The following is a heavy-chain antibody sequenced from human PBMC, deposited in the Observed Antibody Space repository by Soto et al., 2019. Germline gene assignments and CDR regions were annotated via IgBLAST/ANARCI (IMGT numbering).Heavy chain of an antibody. J-gene: IGHJ4*02. V-gene: IGHV6-1*01. CDR1: GDSVSSISAA. D-gene: IGHD6-19*01. CDR2: TYYRSKWFN. Sequence: SQTLSLTCAISGDSVSSISAAWNWIRHSPSRGLEWLGRTYYRSKWFNDYAVSVKSRITINPDTSKNQSPLQLNSVTPEDTAVYYCARGSYYSGWVWGEGTLVTVSS. CDR3: ARGSYYSGWV.